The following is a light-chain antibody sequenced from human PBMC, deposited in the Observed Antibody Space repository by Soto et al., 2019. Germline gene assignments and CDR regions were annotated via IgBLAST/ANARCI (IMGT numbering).Light chain of an antibody. V-gene: IGLV7-43*01. J-gene: IGLJ2*01. CDR2: GTS. Sequence: QPVVTQEPSLTVSPGGTFTLTCASGTGAVTSGDYPNWFQQKPGQAPRALIYGTSNKHSWTPARFSGSLLGGKAALTLSGVQPEDEAEYYCLLYYGGAQLVFGGGTKLTVL. CDR3: LLYYGGAQLV. CDR1: TGAVTSGDY.